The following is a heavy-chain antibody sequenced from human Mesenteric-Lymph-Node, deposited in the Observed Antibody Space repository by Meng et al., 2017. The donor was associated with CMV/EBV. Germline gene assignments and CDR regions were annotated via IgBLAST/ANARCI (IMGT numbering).Heavy chain of an antibody. CDR2: IIPILGIA. CDR3: AGGIAAAGSRWFDP. CDR1: GGTFSSYT. V-gene: IGHV1-69*02. Sequence: QVQLVRSGAEVKKPGSSLKVSCKASGGTFSSYTISWVRQAPGQGLEWMGRIIPILGIANYAQKFQGRVTITADKSTSTAYMELSSLRSEDTAVYYCAGGIAAAGSRWFDPWGQGTLVTVSS. D-gene: IGHD6-13*01. J-gene: IGHJ5*02.